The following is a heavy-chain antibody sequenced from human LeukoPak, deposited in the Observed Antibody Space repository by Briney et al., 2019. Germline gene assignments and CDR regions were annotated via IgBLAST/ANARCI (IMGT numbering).Heavy chain of an antibody. Sequence: GGSLRLSCTASGFTFGDYAMSWVRQAPGKGLEWVGRIKSKTDGGTTDYAAPVKGRFTISRDDSKNTLYLQMNSLKTEDTAVYYCTTLNAYYYDSSGYYFDYWGQGTLVTVSS. CDR1: GFTFGDYA. CDR3: TTLNAYYYDSSGYYFDY. J-gene: IGHJ4*02. CDR2: IKSKTDGGTT. V-gene: IGHV3-15*01. D-gene: IGHD3-22*01.